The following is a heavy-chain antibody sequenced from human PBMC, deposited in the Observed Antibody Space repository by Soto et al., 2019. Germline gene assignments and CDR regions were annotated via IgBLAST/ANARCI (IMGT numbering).Heavy chain of an antibody. V-gene: IGHV4-59*01. Sequence: PSETLSLTCTVSGGSISSYYWSWIRQPPGKGLEWIGYIYYSKSTSYNPSLKSRVTISVDTSKNQFSLRLTSVTAADTAVYYCASASVAGRFDFWGQGTLVTSPQ. D-gene: IGHD6-19*01. J-gene: IGHJ4*02. CDR2: IYYSKST. CDR3: ASASVAGRFDF. CDR1: GGSISSYY.